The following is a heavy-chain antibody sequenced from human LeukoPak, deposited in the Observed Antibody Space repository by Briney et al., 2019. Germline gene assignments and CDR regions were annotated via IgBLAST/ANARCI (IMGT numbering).Heavy chain of an antibody. D-gene: IGHD3-10*01. Sequence: PSETLSLTCAVYGGSFSGYYWSWIRQPPGKGLEWIGEINHSGSTNYNPSLKSRVTISVDTSKNQFSLKLSSVTAADTAVYYCARDRPYYYGSGSYYNGFYFDYWGQGTLVTVSS. CDR3: ARDRPYYYGSGSYYNGFYFDY. CDR1: GGSFSGYY. CDR2: INHSGST. V-gene: IGHV4-34*01. J-gene: IGHJ4*02.